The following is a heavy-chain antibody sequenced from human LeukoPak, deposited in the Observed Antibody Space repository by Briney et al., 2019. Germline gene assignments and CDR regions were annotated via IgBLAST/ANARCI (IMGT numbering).Heavy chain of an antibody. V-gene: IGHV4-30-4*08. CDR1: GGSISSGDYY. D-gene: IGHD3-16*02. Sequence: SETLSLTCTVSGGSISSGDYYWSWIRQPPGKGLEWIGYIYYSGSTYYNPSLKSRVTISVDASKNQFSLKLSSVTAADTAVYYCARVVADLSTYFDYWGQGTLVTVSS. CDR2: IYYSGST. CDR3: ARVVADLSTYFDY. J-gene: IGHJ4*02.